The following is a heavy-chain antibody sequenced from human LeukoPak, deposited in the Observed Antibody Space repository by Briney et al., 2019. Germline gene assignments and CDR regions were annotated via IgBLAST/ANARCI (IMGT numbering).Heavy chain of an antibody. CDR2: ISYDGSNK. CDR3: ARGYCSGGSCRDDDAFDI. J-gene: IGHJ3*02. V-gene: IGHV3-30*04. Sequence: PGGSLRLSCAASGFTFSSYAMHWVRQAPGKGLEWVAVISYDGSNKYFADSVKGRFTISRDNSKNTLYLQMNSLRAEDTAVYYCARGYCSGGSCRDDDAFDIWGQGTMATVSS. D-gene: IGHD2-15*01. CDR1: GFTFSSYA.